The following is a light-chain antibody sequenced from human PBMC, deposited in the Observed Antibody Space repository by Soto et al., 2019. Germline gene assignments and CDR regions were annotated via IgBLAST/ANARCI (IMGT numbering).Light chain of an antibody. Sequence: QLVLTQPPSVSGAPGQRVTISCTGSSSNIGAGYDVHWYQQLPGTAPKLLIYGNSNRPSGVPDRFSGSKSGTSASLAITGLQDEDEADYYCQSYDSSLSGSHVVFGGGTKLTVL. V-gene: IGLV1-40*01. J-gene: IGLJ2*01. CDR2: GNS. CDR3: QSYDSSLSGSHVV. CDR1: SSNIGAGYD.